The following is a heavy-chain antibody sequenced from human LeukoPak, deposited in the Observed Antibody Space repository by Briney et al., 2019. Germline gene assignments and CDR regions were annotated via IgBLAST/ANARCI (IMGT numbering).Heavy chain of an antibody. CDR3: AGLTISGYFDY. D-gene: IGHD3-9*01. CDR1: GGSISSHY. CDR2: IYYSGST. V-gene: IGHV4-59*11. J-gene: IGHJ4*02. Sequence: PSETLSLTCTVSGGSISSHYWSWIRQPPGKGLEWIGYIYYSGSTNYNPSLKSRVTISVDTSKNQFSLKLSSVTAADTAVYYCAGLTISGYFDYWGQGTLVTVSS.